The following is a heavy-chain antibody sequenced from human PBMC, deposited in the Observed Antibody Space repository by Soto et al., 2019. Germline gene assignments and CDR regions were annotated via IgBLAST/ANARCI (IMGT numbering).Heavy chain of an antibody. V-gene: IGHV3-30-3*01. Sequence: QVQLVESGGDVVQPGRSLRLSCAVSGFTFNNYVIHWVRQAPGKGLEWVAVTASDGNKIYADSVKDRFTISRDSPNNKVNLEMNSQRSEDTAVYYCAREDESSGYAGTFRHWGQGTLVTVSP. J-gene: IGHJ1*01. D-gene: IGHD3-22*01. CDR2: TASDGNK. CDR1: GFTFNNYV. CDR3: AREDESSGYAGTFRH.